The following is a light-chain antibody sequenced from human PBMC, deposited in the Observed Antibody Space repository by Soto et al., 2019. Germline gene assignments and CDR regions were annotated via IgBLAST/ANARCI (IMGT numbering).Light chain of an antibody. CDR1: GSDVGGYNY. Sequence: QSVLTRPPSASGSPGQSVTISCTGTGSDVGGYNYVSWYQQHPGKAPKLVIFDVSRRPSGVPDRFSGSKSGNTASLTVSGLQAEDEADYYCGSFAASNNLLFGRGTKLTVL. J-gene: IGLJ2*01. V-gene: IGLV2-8*01. CDR2: DVS. CDR3: GSFAASNNLL.